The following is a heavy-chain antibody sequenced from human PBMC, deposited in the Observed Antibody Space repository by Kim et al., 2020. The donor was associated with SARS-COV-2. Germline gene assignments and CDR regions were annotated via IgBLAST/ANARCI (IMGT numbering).Heavy chain of an antibody. Sequence: ASVKVSCKASGYTFTSYYMHWVRQAPGQGLEWMGIINPSGGSTSYAQKFQGRVTMTRDTSTSTVYMELSSLRSEDTAVYYCARMVKSGSYPLGYYYYGMDVWGQGTTVTVSS. CDR2: INPSGGST. V-gene: IGHV1-46*01. CDR1: GYTFTSYY. J-gene: IGHJ6*02. D-gene: IGHD1-26*01. CDR3: ARMVKSGSYPLGYYYYGMDV.